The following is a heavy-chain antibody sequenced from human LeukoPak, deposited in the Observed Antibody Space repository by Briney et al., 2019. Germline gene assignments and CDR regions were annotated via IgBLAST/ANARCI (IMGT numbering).Heavy chain of an antibody. D-gene: IGHD5-12*01. J-gene: IGHJ5*02. CDR1: GGSISSSSYY. CDR3: ARDQRLYSGYDFWFDP. V-gene: IGHV4-39*07. Sequence: PSETLSLTCTVSGGSISSSSYYWGWIRQPPGKELQWIASVYYSGRTNYSPSLKSRITISVDTSEKQFSLQLNSVTAADTAVYYCARDQRLYSGYDFWFDPWGQGTLVKVSS. CDR2: VYYSGRT.